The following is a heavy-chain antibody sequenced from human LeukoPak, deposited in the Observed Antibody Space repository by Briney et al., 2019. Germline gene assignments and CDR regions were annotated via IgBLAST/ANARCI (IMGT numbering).Heavy chain of an antibody. CDR2: IYSGGST. V-gene: IGHV3-66*01. D-gene: IGHD3-22*01. Sequence: GGSLRLSCAASGFTVSSNYMTWVRQAPGKGLEWVSVIYSGGSTYYADSVKGRFTLSRDNSKNTLFLQMNSLRAEDTAVYYCAREPQGDSSGYDAFDIWGQGTWSPSLQ. J-gene: IGHJ3*02. CDR1: GFTVSSNY. CDR3: AREPQGDSSGYDAFDI.